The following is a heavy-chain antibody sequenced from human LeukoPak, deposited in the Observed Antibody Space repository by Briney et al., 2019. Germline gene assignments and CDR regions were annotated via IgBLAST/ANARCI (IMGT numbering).Heavy chain of an antibody. CDR2: ISSSSSYI. CDR1: GFTFSSYS. CDR3: ARAGKIYYYYMDV. V-gene: IGHV3-21*01. J-gene: IGHJ6*03. D-gene: IGHD3-10*01. Sequence: GGSLRLSCAASGFTFSSYSMNWVRQAPGKGLEWVSSISSSSSYIYYADSVMGRFTISRDNAKNSLYLQMNSLRAEDTAVYYCARAGKIYYYYMDVWGKGTTVTVSS.